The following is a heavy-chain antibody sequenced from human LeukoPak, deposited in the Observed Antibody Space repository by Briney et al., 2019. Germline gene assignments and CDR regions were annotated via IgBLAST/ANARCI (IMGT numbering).Heavy chain of an antibody. Sequence: GGSLRLSCVVSGFTVSTNYMSWVRQAPGKGLEWVSLIYSGGSTYYADSVKGRFTISRDNSKNTLYLQMNSLRAEDTAVYYCARERGYNYGYSDYWGQGTLVTVSS. CDR1: GFTVSTNY. CDR2: IYSGGST. V-gene: IGHV3-53*01. J-gene: IGHJ4*02. CDR3: ARERGYNYGYSDY. D-gene: IGHD5-18*01.